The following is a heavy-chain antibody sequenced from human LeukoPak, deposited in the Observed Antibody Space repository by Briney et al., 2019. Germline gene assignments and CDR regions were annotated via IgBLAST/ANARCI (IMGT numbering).Heavy chain of an antibody. V-gene: IGHV3-48*03. Sequence: PGGCLRLSCAVSGFTFSSYEMNWVRQAPGRGLGWVSYISSSGSTIHYADSVKGRFTISRDNAKNSLYLQMNSLRGDDTAVYYCARGYSYGYDSWGQGTLVTVSS. CDR1: GFTFSSYE. CDR3: ARGYSYGYDS. CDR2: ISSSGSTI. D-gene: IGHD5-18*01. J-gene: IGHJ5*01.